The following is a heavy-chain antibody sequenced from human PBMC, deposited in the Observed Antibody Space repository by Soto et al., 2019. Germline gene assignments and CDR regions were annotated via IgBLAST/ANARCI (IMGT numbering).Heavy chain of an antibody. CDR1: GCTFTCYY. CDR2: INPNSGGT. Sequence: ASVKVSCTASGCTFTCYYMHWVRQAPGQGLEWMGWINPNSGGTNYAQKFRGWVTMTRDTSISTAYMELSRLRSDDTAVYYCARAAKAYYDILTGPNYYYYMDVWGKGTTVTVSS. V-gene: IGHV1-2*04. D-gene: IGHD3-9*01. CDR3: ARAAKAYYDILTGPNYYYYMDV. J-gene: IGHJ6*03.